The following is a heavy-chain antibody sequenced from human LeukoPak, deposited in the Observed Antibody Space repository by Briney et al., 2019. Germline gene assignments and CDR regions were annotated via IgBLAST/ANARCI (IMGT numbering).Heavy chain of an antibody. CDR2: IRGSGGGT. CDR1: GFIFSNYA. Sequence: GGSPRLSCAASGFIFSNYALMWLRQSPGKGLEWVSAIRGSGGGTFYADSVKGRFTISRDNSKNTLYLQMNGLRAEDTAVYYCARDPNGDYIGAFDMWGRGTLVTVSS. J-gene: IGHJ3*02. D-gene: IGHD4-17*01. CDR3: ARDPNGDYIGAFDM. V-gene: IGHV3-23*01.